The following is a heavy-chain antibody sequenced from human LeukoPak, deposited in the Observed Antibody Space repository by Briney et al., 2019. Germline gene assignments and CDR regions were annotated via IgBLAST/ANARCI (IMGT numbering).Heavy chain of an antibody. CDR1: GFTFDEYG. CDR2: IKCDGGSI. V-gene: IGHV3-20*04. D-gene: IGHD3-10*01. Sequence: RSGGSLRLSCAASGFTFDEYGMTWVRQAHGKGLEWVSSIKCDGGSIGYAESVKGRFTISRDNAKNALYLQMNSLRAEDTAVYYCAKDLHYGSADYWGQGTLVTVSS. J-gene: IGHJ4*02. CDR3: AKDLHYGSADY.